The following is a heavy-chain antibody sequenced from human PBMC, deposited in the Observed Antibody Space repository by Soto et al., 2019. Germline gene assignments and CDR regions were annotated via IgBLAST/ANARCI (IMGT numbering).Heavy chain of an antibody. Sequence: GASVKVSCKASGGTFSSYAISWVRQAPGQGLEWMGGIIPIFGTANYAQKFQGRVTITADESTSTAYMELSSLRSEDTAVYYCARVENDFWSALRPYYYYYYGMDVWGQGTTVTVSS. V-gene: IGHV1-69*13. D-gene: IGHD3-3*01. CDR3: ARVENDFWSALRPYYYYYYGMDV. J-gene: IGHJ6*02. CDR2: IIPIFGTA. CDR1: GGTFSSYA.